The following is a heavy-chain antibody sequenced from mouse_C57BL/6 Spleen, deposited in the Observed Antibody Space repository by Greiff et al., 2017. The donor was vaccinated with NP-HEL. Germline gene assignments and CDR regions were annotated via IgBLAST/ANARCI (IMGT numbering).Heavy chain of an antibody. J-gene: IGHJ4*01. CDR2: INPNNGGT. D-gene: IGHD1-1*01. Sequence: EVQLQQSGPELVKPGASVKIPCKASGYTFTDYNMDWVKQSHGKSLEWIGDINPNNGGTIYNQKFKGKATLTVDKSSSTAYMELRSLTSEDTAVYDCARGSNLLYAMDYWGQGTSVTVSS. CDR1: GYTFTDYN. V-gene: IGHV1-18*01. CDR3: ARGSNLLYAMDY.